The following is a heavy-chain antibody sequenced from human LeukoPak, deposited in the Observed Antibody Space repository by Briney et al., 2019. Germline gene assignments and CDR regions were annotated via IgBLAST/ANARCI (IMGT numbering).Heavy chain of an antibody. J-gene: IGHJ6*02. Sequence: GGSLRLSCAASGFTFSDHYMDWVRQAPGKGLEWVGRTRNKANSYTTEYAASVKGRFTISRDDSKNSLYLRMNSLKTEDTAVYYCARATTGRYYYYGMDVWGQGTTVTVSS. D-gene: IGHD1-26*01. CDR2: TRNKANSYTT. CDR1: GFTFSDHY. V-gene: IGHV3-72*01. CDR3: ARATTGRYYYYGMDV.